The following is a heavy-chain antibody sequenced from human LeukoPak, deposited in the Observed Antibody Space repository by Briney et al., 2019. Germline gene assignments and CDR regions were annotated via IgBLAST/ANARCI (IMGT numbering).Heavy chain of an antibody. Sequence: ASVKVSCKASGYTFTGYYMHWARQAPGQGLEWMGWINPNSGGTNYAQKFQGRVTMTRDTSISTAYMELSGLRSEDTAVYYCARDRWGSSESFYYYYYMDVWGKGTTVTVSS. D-gene: IGHD6-6*01. CDR1: GYTFTGYY. J-gene: IGHJ6*03. CDR2: INPNSGGT. CDR3: ARDRWGSSESFYYYYYMDV. V-gene: IGHV1-2*02.